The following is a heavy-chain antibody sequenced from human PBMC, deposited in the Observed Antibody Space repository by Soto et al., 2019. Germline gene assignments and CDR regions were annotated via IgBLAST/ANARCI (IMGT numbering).Heavy chain of an antibody. V-gene: IGHV1-69*08. CDR3: ARDGVKTRGDGTHFDY. Sequence: QVQLVQSGAEVKKPGSSVKVSCKASGGTFSSYTISWVRQAPGQGLEWMGRIIPILGIANYAQKFQGRVTITADKSTSTAYMELSSLRSEDTAVYYCARDGVKTRGDGTHFDYWGQGTLVTVSS. CDR2: IIPILGIA. D-gene: IGHD3-10*01. CDR1: GGTFSSYT. J-gene: IGHJ4*02.